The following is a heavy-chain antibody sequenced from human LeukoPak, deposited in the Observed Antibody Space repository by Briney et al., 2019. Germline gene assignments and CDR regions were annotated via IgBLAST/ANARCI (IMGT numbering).Heavy chain of an antibody. J-gene: IGHJ4*02. Sequence: SETLSLTCTVSGGSISSGGYYWSWIRQPPGKGLEWIGYIYHRGSTYYNPSLKSRVTISVDRSKNQFSLKLSSVTAADTAVYYCARDQAEVAGTGFFDYWGQGTLVTVSS. D-gene: IGHD6-19*01. CDR1: GGSISSGGYY. V-gene: IGHV4-30-2*01. CDR3: ARDQAEVAGTGFFDY. CDR2: IYHRGST.